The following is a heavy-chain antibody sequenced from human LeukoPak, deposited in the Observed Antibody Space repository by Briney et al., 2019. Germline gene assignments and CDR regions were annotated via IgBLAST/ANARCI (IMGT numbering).Heavy chain of an antibody. CDR3: AKDSIVVVPAATYNWFDP. J-gene: IGHJ5*02. CDR1: GFTFSNYA. V-gene: IGHV3-23*01. Sequence: GSLRLSCAPSGFTFSNYAMSWVRQAPGKGLEWVSAISETGGTIHYAGSVRGRFIISRDNSKNTLYLQMNSLRAEDTAVYYCAKDSIVVVPAATYNWFDPWGQGTLVTVSS. D-gene: IGHD2-2*01. CDR2: ISETGGTI.